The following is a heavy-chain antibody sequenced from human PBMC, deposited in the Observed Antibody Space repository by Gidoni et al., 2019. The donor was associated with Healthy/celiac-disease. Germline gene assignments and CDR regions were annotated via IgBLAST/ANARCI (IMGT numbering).Heavy chain of an antibody. CDR1: GFTFSSYG. Sequence: QVQLVESGGGVVQPGRSLRLSCAASGFTFSSYGMHWVRQAPGKGLAWVAVIWYDGSNKYYADSVKGRFTISRDNSKNTLYLQMNSLRAEDTAVYYCARAPTEIFGVVIDYYYYGMDVWGQGTTVTVSS. D-gene: IGHD3-3*01. V-gene: IGHV3-33*01. J-gene: IGHJ6*02. CDR3: ARAPTEIFGVVIDYYYYGMDV. CDR2: IWYDGSNK.